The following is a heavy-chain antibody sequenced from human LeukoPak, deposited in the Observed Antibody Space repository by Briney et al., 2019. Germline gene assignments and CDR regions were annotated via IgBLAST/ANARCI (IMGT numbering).Heavy chain of an antibody. J-gene: IGHJ5*02. Sequence: SQTLSLTCTVSGGSISSGSYYSSWIRQPAGKGLEWIGRIYTSGSTNYNPSLKSRVTISVDTSKNQFSLKLSSVTAADTAVYYCARKGCSSTSCYGYWFDPWGQGTLVTVSS. CDR3: ARKGCSSTSCYGYWFDP. CDR2: IYTSGST. CDR1: GGSISSGSYY. V-gene: IGHV4-61*02. D-gene: IGHD2-2*01.